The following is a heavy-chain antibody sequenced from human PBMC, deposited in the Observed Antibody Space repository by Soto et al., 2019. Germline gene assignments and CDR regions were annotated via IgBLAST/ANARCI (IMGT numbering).Heavy chain of an antibody. CDR2: IFSNDEK. V-gene: IGHV2-26*01. D-gene: IGHD1-26*01. CDR1: GFSLSNARMG. Sequence: QVTLKESGPVLVKPTEPLTLTCTVSGFSLSNARMGVTWIRQPPGKALEWLAHIFSNDEKSYSTSLTSRLTISKETSKSQVVLTMTNIDPVDTATYYCARFLVGATLSFDYWGQGTLVTVSS. J-gene: IGHJ4*02. CDR3: ARFLVGATLSFDY.